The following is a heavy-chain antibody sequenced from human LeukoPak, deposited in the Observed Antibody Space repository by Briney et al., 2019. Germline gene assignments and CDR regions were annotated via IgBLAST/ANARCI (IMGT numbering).Heavy chain of an antibody. CDR2: ISAYNGNT. CDR3: ARDFAPYDFWSGYYTGMNWFDP. CDR1: GYTFTGYY. J-gene: IGHJ5*02. D-gene: IGHD3-3*01. V-gene: IGHV1-18*04. Sequence: ASVKVSCKASGYTFTGYYIHWVRQAPGQGLEWMGWISAYNGNTNYAQKLQGRVTMTTDTYTSTAYMELRSLRSDDTAVYYCARDFAPYDFWSGYYTGMNWFDPWGQGTLVTVSS.